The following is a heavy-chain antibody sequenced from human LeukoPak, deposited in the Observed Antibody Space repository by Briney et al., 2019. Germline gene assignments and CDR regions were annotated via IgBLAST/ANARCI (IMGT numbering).Heavy chain of an antibody. D-gene: IGHD6-13*01. CDR1: GYTFTGYY. Sequence: ASVKVSCKASGYTFTGYYIQWVRQAPGQGLEWMGWLNPNNGGTNYAQKFQGRVTMTRDTSISTAYMELSSLTSDDTAVYYCARGAGSSWFDYWGQGTLVTVSS. CDR2: LNPNNGGT. J-gene: IGHJ4*02. V-gene: IGHV1-2*02. CDR3: ARGAGSSWFDY.